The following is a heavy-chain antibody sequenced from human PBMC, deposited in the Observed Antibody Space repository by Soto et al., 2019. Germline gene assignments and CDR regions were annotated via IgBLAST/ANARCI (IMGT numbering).Heavy chain of an antibody. CDR2: ISGSGGST. Sequence: EVQLLESGGGLVQPGGSLRLSCAASGFTFSSYAMSWVRQAPGKGLAWVSAISGSGGSTYYADSVKGRFTISRDNSKNTLYLQMTSMIAEDTAVYYCAKEGWFGELLQGNTWGQGTLVTVSS. CDR3: AKEGWFGELLQGNT. V-gene: IGHV3-23*01. J-gene: IGHJ4*02. D-gene: IGHD3-10*01. CDR1: GFTFSSYA.